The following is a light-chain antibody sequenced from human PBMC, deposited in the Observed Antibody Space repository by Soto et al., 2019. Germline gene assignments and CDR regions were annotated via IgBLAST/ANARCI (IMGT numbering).Light chain of an antibody. CDR2: DAS. CDR1: QDIRNY. J-gene: IGKJ3*01. V-gene: IGKV1-33*01. CDR3: QQYDNLP. Sequence: DIQMTQSPSSLSASVGDRVTITCQASQDIRNYLNWYQQKPGKAPKLLIYDASNLETGVPSRFSGSGSGTDFTFTISRLQPEDIATYYCQQYDNLPFGPGTKVDIK.